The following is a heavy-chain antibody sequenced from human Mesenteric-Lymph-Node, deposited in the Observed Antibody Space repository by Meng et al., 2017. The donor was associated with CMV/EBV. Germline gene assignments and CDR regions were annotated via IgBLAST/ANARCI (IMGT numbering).Heavy chain of an antibody. D-gene: IGHD6-6*01. CDR2: IRYDGSNE. Sequence: GGSLRLSCAATGFNFSIYGMHWVRQAPGKGLEWVTFIRYDGSNEYYADSVKGRFTISKDNAKSTLYLEMNSLRAEDTAVYYCAKISSTSFGDYWGKGTLVTVSS. V-gene: IGHV3-30*02. CDR1: GFNFSIYG. CDR3: AKISSTSFGDY. J-gene: IGHJ4*02.